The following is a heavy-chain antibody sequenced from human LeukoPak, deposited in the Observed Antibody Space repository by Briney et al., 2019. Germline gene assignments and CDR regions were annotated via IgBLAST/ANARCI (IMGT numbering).Heavy chain of an antibody. CDR2: MEYDGSKK. J-gene: IGHJ2*01. CDR1: RFSFSSYG. CDR3: ARGIAAPGTGWYFDL. V-gene: IGHV3-33*01. Sequence: GRSLRLSCAASRFSFSSYGMHWVRQAPGKGLEWVAVMEYDGSKKYYADSVKGRSTISRDNSKNTLYLQMNSLRAEDTAVYYCARGIAAPGTGWYFDLWGRGTLVTVSS. D-gene: IGHD6-13*01.